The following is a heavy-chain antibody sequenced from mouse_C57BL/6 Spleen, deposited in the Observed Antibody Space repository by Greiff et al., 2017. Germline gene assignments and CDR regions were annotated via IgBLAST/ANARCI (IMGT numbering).Heavy chain of an antibody. Sequence: QVQLQQSGAELAKPGASVKLSCKASGYTFTSYWMHWVKQRPGQGLEWIGYINPSSGYTKYNQKFKDKATLTADKSSSTAYMQLSSLTYEDSAVYYCAIITTVVAGGFDVWGTGTTVTVSS. J-gene: IGHJ1*03. D-gene: IGHD1-1*01. CDR2: INPSSGYT. CDR1: GYTFTSYW. V-gene: IGHV1-7*01. CDR3: AIITTVVAGGFDV.